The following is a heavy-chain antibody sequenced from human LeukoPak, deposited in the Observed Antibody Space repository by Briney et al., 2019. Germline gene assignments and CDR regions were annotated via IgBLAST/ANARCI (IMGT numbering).Heavy chain of an antibody. V-gene: IGHV1-2*02. CDR3: ARDPPYDYVWGSYRYTGRPADY. D-gene: IGHD3-16*02. CDR1: GYTFTGYY. J-gene: IGHJ4*02. Sequence: ASVEVSCKASGYTFTGYYMHWVRQAPGQGLEWMGWINPNSGGTNYAQKFQGRVTMTRDTSISTAYMELSRLRSDDTAVYYCARDPPYDYVWGSYRYTGRPADYWGQGTLVTVSS. CDR2: INPNSGGT.